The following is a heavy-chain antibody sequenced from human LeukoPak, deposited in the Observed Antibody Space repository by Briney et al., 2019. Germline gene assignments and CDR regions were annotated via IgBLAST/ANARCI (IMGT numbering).Heavy chain of an antibody. CDR2: ISGSGGST. V-gene: IGHV3-23*01. Sequence: PGGSLRLSCAASGFTFSSYAMSWVRQAPGKGLEWVSAISGSGGSTYYADSVKGRFTISRDNSKNTLYLQMSSLRAEDTAIYYCATDSSRATADDWGQGTLVTVSS. CDR1: GFTFSSYA. CDR3: ATDSSRATADD. J-gene: IGHJ4*02. D-gene: IGHD5-24*01.